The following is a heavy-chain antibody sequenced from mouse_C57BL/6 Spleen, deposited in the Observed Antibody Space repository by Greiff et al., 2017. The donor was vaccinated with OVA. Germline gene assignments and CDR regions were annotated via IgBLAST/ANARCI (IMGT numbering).Heavy chain of an antibody. Sequence: QVQLQQSGAELVRPGASVTLSCKASGYTFTDYEMHWVKQTPVHGLEWIGAIDPETGGTAYNQKFKGKAILTADKSSSTAYMELRSLTSEDSAVYYCTRNSYGSPFDDWGKGTTLTVSS. CDR3: TRNSYGSPFDD. D-gene: IGHD1-1*01. CDR2: IDPETGGT. J-gene: IGHJ2*01. V-gene: IGHV1-15*01. CDR1: GYTFTDYE.